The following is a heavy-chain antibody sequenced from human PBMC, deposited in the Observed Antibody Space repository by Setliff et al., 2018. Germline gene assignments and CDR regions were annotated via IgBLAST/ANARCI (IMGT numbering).Heavy chain of an antibody. J-gene: IGHJ4*02. CDR3: AKGGTYRYFDF. Sequence: SETLSLTCTVSGGPFSGASIWSWIRQPPGKGLEFIGYVYHSGTAKYDPSLESRAIMSVDASKNEISLKLKSVTAADTAVYYCAKGGTYRYFDFWGQGALVTSPQ. V-gene: IGHV4-59*01. D-gene: IGHD1-1*01. CDR1: GGPFSGAS. CDR2: VYHSGTA.